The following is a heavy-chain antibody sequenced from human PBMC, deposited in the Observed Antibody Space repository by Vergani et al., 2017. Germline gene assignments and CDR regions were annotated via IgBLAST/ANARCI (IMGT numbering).Heavy chain of an antibody. D-gene: IGHD6-19*01. CDR3: SRDPRVHQWQVFRDWFDP. J-gene: IGHJ5*02. CDR1: GYTFTGYY. V-gene: IGHV1-2*02. Sequence: QVQLVQSGAEVKKPGASVKVSCKASGYTFTGYYMHWVRQAPGQGVEWMGRINPNSGGTNYAQKFQGRVTMTRDTSISTAYMELSRLRSDDTAVYYCSRDPRVHQWQVFRDWFDPGGQGTLVTVSS. CDR2: INPNSGGT.